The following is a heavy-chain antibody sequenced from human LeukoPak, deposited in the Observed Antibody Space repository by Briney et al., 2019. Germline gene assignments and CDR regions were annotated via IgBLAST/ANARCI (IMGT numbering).Heavy chain of an antibody. V-gene: IGHV4-34*01. CDR3: ATRGRDRDY. J-gene: IGHJ4*02. Sequence: SDTLSLTGAVYDGSFSGYYWSWIRQPPGKGLEWIGEINHSGSTNYNPSLKSRVTISVDTSKNQFSLKLSSVTAADTAVYYCATRGRDRDYWGQGTLVTVSS. CDR2: INHSGST. D-gene: IGHD5-24*01. CDR1: DGSFSGYY.